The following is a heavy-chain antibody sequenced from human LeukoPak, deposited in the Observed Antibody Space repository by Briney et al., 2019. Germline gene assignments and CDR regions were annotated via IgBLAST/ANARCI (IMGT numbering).Heavy chain of an antibody. V-gene: IGHV3-23*01. CDR2: ISGSGGST. CDR1: GFTVSSNY. Sequence: PGGSLRLSCAASGFTVSSNYMSWVRQAPGKGLEWVSAISGSGGSTYYADSVKGRFTISRDNSKNTLYLQMNSLRAEDTAVYYCAKGDYGDYPWYFDYWGQGTLVTVSS. CDR3: AKGDYGDYPWYFDY. J-gene: IGHJ4*02. D-gene: IGHD4-17*01.